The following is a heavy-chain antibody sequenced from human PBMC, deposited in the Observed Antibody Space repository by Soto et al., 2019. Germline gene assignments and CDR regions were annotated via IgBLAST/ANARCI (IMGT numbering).Heavy chain of an antibody. CDR3: ARGAMRDYIWGSYRPTRYYFDY. CDR1: GGSFSGYY. V-gene: IGHV4-34*01. Sequence: SETLSLTCAVYGGSFSGYYWSWIRQPPGKGLEWIGEINHSGSTNYNPSLKSRVTISVDTSKNQFSLKLSSVTAADTAVYYCARGAMRDYIWGSYRPTRYYFDYWGQGTLVTVSS. D-gene: IGHD3-16*02. J-gene: IGHJ4*02. CDR2: INHSGST.